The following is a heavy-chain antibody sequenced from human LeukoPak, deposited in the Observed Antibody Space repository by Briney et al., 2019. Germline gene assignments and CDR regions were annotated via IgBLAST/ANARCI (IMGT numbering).Heavy chain of an antibody. CDR3: AKVSYYGSGSSPAYFDY. V-gene: IGHV3-23*01. Sequence: GSLRLSCAASGFTFSSYAMSWVRQAPGKGLEWVSAISGSGGSTYYADSVKGRFTISRDNSKNTLYLQMNSLRAEDTAVYYCAKVSYYGSGSSPAYFDYWGQGTLVTVSS. J-gene: IGHJ4*02. D-gene: IGHD3-10*01. CDR2: ISGSGGST. CDR1: GFTFSSYA.